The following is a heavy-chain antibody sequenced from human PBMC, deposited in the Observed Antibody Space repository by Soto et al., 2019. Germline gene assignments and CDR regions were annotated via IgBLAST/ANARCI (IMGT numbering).Heavy chain of an antibody. CDR3: ARAFFYQGSDSRGYSWDAVDF. CDR2: ISAHTGSS. CDR1: GYTFTSSG. J-gene: IGHJ3*01. Sequence: QVQLVQSGAEVKKPGASVKVSCKASGYTFTSSGMSWVRQAPGQGLEWMGWISAHTGSSEYAQRFQGRVTMTTDRSTSTAYMELRSLRSDDTAVYYCARAFFYQGSDSRGYSWDAVDFWGPGTLVTVSS. D-gene: IGHD3-22*01. V-gene: IGHV1-18*01.